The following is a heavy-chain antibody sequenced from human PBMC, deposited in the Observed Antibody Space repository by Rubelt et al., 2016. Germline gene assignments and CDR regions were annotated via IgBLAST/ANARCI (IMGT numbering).Heavy chain of an antibody. Sequence: EWVSAISGSGGSTYYADSVKGRFTISRDNSKNTLYLQMNSPRAEDTAVYYCAKGGANYDFWSGFDYWGQGTLVTVSS. D-gene: IGHD3-3*01. CDR3: AKGGANYDFWSGFDY. V-gene: IGHV3-23*01. J-gene: IGHJ4*02. CDR2: ISGSGGST.